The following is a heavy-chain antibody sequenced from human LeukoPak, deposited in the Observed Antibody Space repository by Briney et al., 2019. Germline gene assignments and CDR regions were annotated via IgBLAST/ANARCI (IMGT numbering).Heavy chain of an antibody. D-gene: IGHD3-9*01. CDR3: ARGRKYYDILTGSYRPSHYFYMDV. CDR1: DESFNNYF. J-gene: IGHJ6*03. V-gene: IGHV4-34*01. Sequence: SETLSLTCAVSDESFNNYFRNWIRQSPGKGLEWIGEINRSGIANYNPSLKGRLTMSADMSKNQFSLNLPSVTAADTAVYFCARGRKYYDILTGSYRPSHYFYMDVWGNGTTVTVSS. CDR2: INRSGIA.